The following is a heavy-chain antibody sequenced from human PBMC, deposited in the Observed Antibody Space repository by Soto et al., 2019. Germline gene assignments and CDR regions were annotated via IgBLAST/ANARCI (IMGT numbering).Heavy chain of an antibody. CDR3: ARAPMGYDSSGDHY. J-gene: IGHJ4*02. CDR2: ISSSSYT. CDR1: GFTFSDYY. V-gene: IGHV3-11*06. D-gene: IGHD3-22*01. Sequence: GGSLRLSCAASGFTFSDYYMSWIRQAPGKGLEWVSYISSSSYTNYADSVKGRFTISRDNAKNSLYLQMNSLRAEDTAVYYCARAPMGYDSSGDHYWGQGTLVTVSS.